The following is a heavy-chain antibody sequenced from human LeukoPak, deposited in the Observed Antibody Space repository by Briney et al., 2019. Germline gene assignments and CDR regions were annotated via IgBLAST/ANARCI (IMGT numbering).Heavy chain of an antibody. Sequence: SETLSLTCTVSGGSISSYYWSWIRQPPGKGLEWIGYIYYSGSTNYNPSLKSRVTISVDTSKNQFSLKLSSVTAADTAVYYCARVGYYYGSGSFDYWGQGTLATVSS. V-gene: IGHV4-59*08. CDR1: GGSISSYY. D-gene: IGHD3-10*01. CDR3: ARVGYYYGSGSFDY. CDR2: IYYSGST. J-gene: IGHJ4*02.